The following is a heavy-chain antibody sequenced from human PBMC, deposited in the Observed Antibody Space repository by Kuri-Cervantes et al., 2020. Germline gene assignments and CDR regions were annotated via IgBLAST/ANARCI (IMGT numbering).Heavy chain of an antibody. CDR3: ARTTGGYNSGRYYYYNMDV. Sequence: GESLKISCAASGFTFSSYWMHWVRQAPGKGLVWVSRINSDGSSTSYADSVKGRFTISRDNAKNTLYLEMNSLRAEDTAVYYRARTTGGYNSGRYYYYNMDVWGQGTTVTVSS. D-gene: IGHD5-18*01. J-gene: IGHJ6*02. CDR2: INSDGSST. V-gene: IGHV3-74*01. CDR1: GFTFSSYW.